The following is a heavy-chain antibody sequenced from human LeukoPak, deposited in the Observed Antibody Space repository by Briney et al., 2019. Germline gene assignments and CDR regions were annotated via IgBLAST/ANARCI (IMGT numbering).Heavy chain of an antibody. Sequence: GASLQISCKGSGSIFTSHWIAWVRQLPGKGLEWMGIIYPDDSDTRYSPSFQGQVTISVDKSISTAYLQWSSLKASDTAMYYCASTNCSNGVCYTSGFDYWGQGTLVAVSS. J-gene: IGHJ4*02. CDR1: GSIFTSHW. V-gene: IGHV5-51*01. D-gene: IGHD2-8*01. CDR2: IYPDDSDT. CDR3: ASTNCSNGVCYTSGFDY.